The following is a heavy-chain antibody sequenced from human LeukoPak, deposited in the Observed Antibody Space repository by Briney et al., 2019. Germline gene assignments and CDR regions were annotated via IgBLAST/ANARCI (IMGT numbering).Heavy chain of an antibody. CDR3: ARDQVEHYYDSSGYSKYYFDY. Sequence: GRSLRLSCAASGFTFSRYAVHWVRQAPGKGLEWVAVISYDGSKKYYADSVKGRFTISRDTSKNTLYLQMNSLRAEGTAVYYCARDQVEHYYDSSGYSKYYFDYWGQGTLVTVSS. J-gene: IGHJ4*02. V-gene: IGHV3-30-3*01. CDR1: GFTFSRYA. CDR2: ISYDGSKK. D-gene: IGHD3-22*01.